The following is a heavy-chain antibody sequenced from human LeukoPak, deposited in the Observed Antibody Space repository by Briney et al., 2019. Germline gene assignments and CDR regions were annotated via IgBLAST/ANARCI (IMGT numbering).Heavy chain of an antibody. J-gene: IGHJ4*02. V-gene: IGHV3-21*01. CDR3: AGHITMVRGVIIGEDY. CDR2: ISSSSSYI. CDR1: GFTFSSYS. Sequence: GGSLRLSCAASGFTFSSYSMNWFRQAPGKGLEWVSSISSSSSYIYYADSVKGRFTIYRDNAKNSLYLQMNSLRAEDTAVYYCAGHITMVRGVIIGEDYWGQGTLVTVSS. D-gene: IGHD3-10*01.